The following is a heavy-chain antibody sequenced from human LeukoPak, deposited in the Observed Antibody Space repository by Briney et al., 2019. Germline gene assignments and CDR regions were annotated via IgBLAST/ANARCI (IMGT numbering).Heavy chain of an antibody. CDR1: GFTFTSYW. CDR3: ARDGTAAGLYFDL. V-gene: IGHV3-7*01. J-gene: IGHJ4*01. CDR2: IRQDGGEK. D-gene: IGHD6-13*01. Sequence: GGSLRLSCAVSGFTFTSYWVNWVRQAPGKGLEWVASIRQDGGEKSYVDSVKGRFTISRDNTKNSLYLQMSSLRAEDTAVYYCARDGTAAGLYFDLWGHGTLVTVSS.